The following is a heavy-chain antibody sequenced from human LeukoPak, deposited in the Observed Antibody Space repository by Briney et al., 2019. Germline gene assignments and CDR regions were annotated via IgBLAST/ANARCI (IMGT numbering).Heavy chain of an antibody. CDR2: IKTDGSST. Sequence: PGGSLRLSCAASGFTFSSYWMHWVRQGPGKGLVWVSRIKTDGSSTNYADSVKGRFTISRDNSKNTLYLQMNSLRAEDTAVYYCAKDSHSNYEVSWGQGTLVTVSS. J-gene: IGHJ4*02. CDR1: GFTFSSYW. CDR3: AKDSHSNYEVS. V-gene: IGHV3-74*01. D-gene: IGHD4-11*01.